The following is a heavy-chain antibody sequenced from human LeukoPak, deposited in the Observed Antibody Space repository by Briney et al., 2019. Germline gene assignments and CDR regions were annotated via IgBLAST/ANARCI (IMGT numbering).Heavy chain of an antibody. CDR3: AKVLPGFVWFGK. CDR2: ISTSGGST. CDR1: GFTFSSHA. V-gene: IGHV3-23*01. Sequence: GGSLRLSCAASGFTFSSHAMTWVRQAPGKGLEWVSAISTSGGSTYYAESVKGRFTISRDNAKNTLSLQMNSLRVEDTAVYYCAKVLPGFVWFGKGGQGSLVTVSS. J-gene: IGHJ4*02. D-gene: IGHD3-10*01.